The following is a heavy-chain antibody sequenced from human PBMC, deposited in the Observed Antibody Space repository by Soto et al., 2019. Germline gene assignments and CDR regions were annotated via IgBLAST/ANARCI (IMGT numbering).Heavy chain of an antibody. CDR1: GVSITSGAYY. CDR3: ARARLRAVYAFDF. CDR2: IYYNGNT. D-gene: IGHD4-17*01. V-gene: IGHV4-31*03. Sequence: SETLSLTCTLSGVSITSGAYYWTWVRQHPGKGLEWIGYIYYNGNTYFSPSLKSRLTISIDTSKNQFSLKLSSVTAADTAMYYCARARLRAVYAFDFWGQGTMVT. J-gene: IGHJ3*01.